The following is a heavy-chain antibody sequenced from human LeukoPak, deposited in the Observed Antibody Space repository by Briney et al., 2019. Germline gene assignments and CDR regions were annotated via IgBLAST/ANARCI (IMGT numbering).Heavy chain of an antibody. J-gene: IGHJ4*02. Sequence: GGSLRLSCAASGFTFSNYVMSWVRQAPGKGLEWVSAITGSSDSTYYADSVKGRFTISRDNSMNTLYLQMNSLRAEDTAVYYCAKGSAAARPYYFGYWGQGTLVTVSS. V-gene: IGHV3-23*01. D-gene: IGHD6-6*01. CDR3: AKGSAAARPYYFGY. CDR1: GFTFSNYV. CDR2: ITGSSDST.